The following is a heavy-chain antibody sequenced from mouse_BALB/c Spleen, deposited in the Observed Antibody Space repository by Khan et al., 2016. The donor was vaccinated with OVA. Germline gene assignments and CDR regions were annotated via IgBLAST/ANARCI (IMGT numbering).Heavy chain of an antibody. Sequence: QVQLQQSGTELARPGASVKLSCKASGYTFSDYYINWVKQRTGQGLEWIGEIYPGSGYTYYNEKFKAKATLTADKSSSTAYMQLSKLTSEDSAVYLCARQGAYGSRYGGFAYWGQGTLVTVSA. J-gene: IGHJ3*01. CDR1: GYTFSDYY. CDR2: IYPGSGYT. D-gene: IGHD1-1*01. V-gene: IGHV1-77*01. CDR3: ARQGAYGSRYGGFAY.